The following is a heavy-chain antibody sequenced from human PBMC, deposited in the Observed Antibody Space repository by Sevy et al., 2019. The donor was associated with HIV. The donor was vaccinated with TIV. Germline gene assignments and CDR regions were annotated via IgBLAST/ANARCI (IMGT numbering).Heavy chain of an antibody. D-gene: IGHD3-16*01. CDR3: AKDSGTFWGPLDY. Sequence: GGSLRLSCAASGFTFDDYAMHWVRHAPGKGLEWVSGISWNSGNIGYADSVKGRFTISRDNAKNSLYLQMNSLRAEDTALYYCAKDSGTFWGPLDYWGQGTLVTVSS. J-gene: IGHJ4*02. CDR2: ISWNSGNI. V-gene: IGHV3-9*01. CDR1: GFTFDDYA.